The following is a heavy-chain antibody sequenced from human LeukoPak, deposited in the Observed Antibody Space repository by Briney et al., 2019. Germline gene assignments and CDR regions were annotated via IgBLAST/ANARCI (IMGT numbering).Heavy chain of an antibody. CDR3: AKYRYGDYAHNFDY. D-gene: IGHD4-17*01. CDR1: GFTFSDYA. Sequence: PGGSLRLSCAASGFTFSDYAVTWVRQAPGKGLEWVSTIVGSGGRTYYVDSVKGRFTISRDNSENTLYLQMNSLRAEDTAVYYCAKYRYGDYAHNFDYWGQGTLVTVSS. V-gene: IGHV3-23*01. CDR2: IVGSGGRT. J-gene: IGHJ4*02.